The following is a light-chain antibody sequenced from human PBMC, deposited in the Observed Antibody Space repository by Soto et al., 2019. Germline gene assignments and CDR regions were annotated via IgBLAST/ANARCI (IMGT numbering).Light chain of an antibody. V-gene: IGKV4-1*01. CDR1: QSVLYSSNNKNY. J-gene: IGKJ4*01. CDR3: QQYYSTPLT. CDR2: WAS. Sequence: DIVMTQSPDSLAVSLGERATINCKSSQSVLYSSNNKNYLAWYQQKSGQPPKLLIYWASTRESGVPARFSGSGSGTDFTLTISSLQAEDVAVYYCQQYYSTPLTFGGGTKVDIK.